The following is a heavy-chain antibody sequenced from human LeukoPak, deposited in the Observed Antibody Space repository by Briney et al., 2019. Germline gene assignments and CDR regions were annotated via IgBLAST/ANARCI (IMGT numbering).Heavy chain of an antibody. J-gene: IGHJ4*02. CDR2: IYSGGST. CDR3: ARDAFDSSGSYYFDY. Sequence: PGGSLRLSCAASGLTVSSNYMTWVGQAPGKGLEWVSVIYSGGSTYYADSVKGRFTISRDNSKNTLYLQMNSLRAEDTAVYYCARDAFDSSGSYYFDYWGQGTLVTVSS. D-gene: IGHD6-19*01. CDR1: GLTVSSNY. V-gene: IGHV3-53*01.